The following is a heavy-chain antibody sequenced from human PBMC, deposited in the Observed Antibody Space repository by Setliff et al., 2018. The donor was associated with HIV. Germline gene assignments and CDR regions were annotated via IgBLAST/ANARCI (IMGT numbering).Heavy chain of an antibody. J-gene: IGHJ5*02. V-gene: IGHV4-59*11. Sequence: ETLSLTCTVSGGSISSHYWSWIRQPPGKRLEWIGYIYYSGSTNYNPSLKSRVTISVDTSKNQFSLKLSSVTAADTAVYYCAGCITGTTHWFDPWGQGTLVTVSS. CDR3: AGCITGTTHWFDP. D-gene: IGHD1-20*01. CDR2: IYYSGST. CDR1: GGSISSHY.